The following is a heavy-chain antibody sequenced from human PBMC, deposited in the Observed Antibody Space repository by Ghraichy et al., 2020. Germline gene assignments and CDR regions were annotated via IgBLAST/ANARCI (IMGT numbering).Heavy chain of an antibody. V-gene: IGHV4-39*01. CDR3: ARQIAAAGTGGLGYFDY. CDR1: GGSISSSSYY. J-gene: IGHJ4*02. D-gene: IGHD6-13*01. Sequence: SETLSLTCTVSGGSISSSSYYWGWIRQPPGKGLEWIGSIYYSGSTYYNPSLKSRVTISVDTPKNQFSLKLSSVTAADTAVYYCARQIAAAGTGGLGYFDYWGQGTLVTVSS. CDR2: IYYSGST.